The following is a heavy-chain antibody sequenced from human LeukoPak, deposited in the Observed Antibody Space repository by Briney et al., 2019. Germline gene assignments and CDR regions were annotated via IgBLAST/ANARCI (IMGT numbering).Heavy chain of an antibody. CDR3: ARDYGGYNSHWFDP. V-gene: IGHV1-2*02. Sequence: ASVKVSCKASGYTFTGYFMHWVRQAPGQGLEWMGWINPNSGGTNYAQKFQGRVTMTRDTSISTAHMELSRLRSDDTAVYYCARDYGGYNSHWFDPWGQGTLVTVSS. CDR1: GYTFTGYF. D-gene: IGHD5-24*01. J-gene: IGHJ5*02. CDR2: INPNSGGT.